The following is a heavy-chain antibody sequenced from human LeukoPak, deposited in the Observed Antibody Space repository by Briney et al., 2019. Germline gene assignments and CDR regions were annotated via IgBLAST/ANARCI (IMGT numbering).Heavy chain of an antibody. CDR1: GFTFDDYA. Sequence: GGSLRLSCAASGFTFDDYAMHWVRQAPGKGLEWVSLISGDGGSTYYADSVKGRFTISRDNSKNSLYLQMNSLRTEDTALYYCAKDYRRWELPDGHLDYWGQGTLVTVSS. J-gene: IGHJ4*02. CDR3: AKDYRRWELPDGHLDY. D-gene: IGHD1-26*01. CDR2: ISGDGGST. V-gene: IGHV3-43*02.